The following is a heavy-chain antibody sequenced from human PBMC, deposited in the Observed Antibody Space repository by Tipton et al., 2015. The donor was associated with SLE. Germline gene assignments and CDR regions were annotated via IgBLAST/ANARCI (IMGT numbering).Heavy chain of an antibody. J-gene: IGHJ4*02. D-gene: IGHD4-17*01. CDR1: GLTFRIFE. CDR2: ISSSGGTI. CDR3: ARDPAYGAMDY. Sequence: SLRLSCAPSGLTFRIFEMNSVRHAPGRGLEWVSYISSSGGTIYYADSVKGRFTISRDNAKNSVFLQMNSLRVEDTALYYCARDPAYGAMDYWGQGTMVTVSS. V-gene: IGHV3-48*03.